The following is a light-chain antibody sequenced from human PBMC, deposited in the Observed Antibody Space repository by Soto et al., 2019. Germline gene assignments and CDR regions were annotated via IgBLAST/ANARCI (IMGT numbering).Light chain of an antibody. CDR3: SSHAGINNVV. CDR1: SSDVGSYNL. J-gene: IGLJ3*02. V-gene: IGLV2-14*02. CDR2: EVT. Sequence: HSMLTQPASVSGSPGQSITISCTGTSSDVGSYNLVSWYQQHPGKAPKLMIYEVTKRPSGVPDRFSGSKSGNTASLTVSGLLAEDEADYYCSSHAGINNVVFGGGTQLTVL.